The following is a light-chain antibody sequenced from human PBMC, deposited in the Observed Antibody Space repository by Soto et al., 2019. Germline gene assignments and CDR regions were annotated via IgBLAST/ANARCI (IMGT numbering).Light chain of an antibody. J-gene: IGKJ5*01. CDR3: QQLNSYPIT. CDR1: QGISSY. V-gene: IGKV1-8*01. CDR2: AAS. Sequence: AIRMTQSPSSLSASTGDRPNISRLASQGISSYLAWYQQKPGKAPKLLIYAASTLQSGVPSRFSGSGSGTDFTLTISSLQPEDFATYYCQQLNSYPITFGQGTRLEIK.